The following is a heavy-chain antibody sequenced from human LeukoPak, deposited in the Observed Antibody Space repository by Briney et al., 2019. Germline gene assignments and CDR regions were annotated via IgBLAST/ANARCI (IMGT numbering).Heavy chain of an antibody. CDR2: ISAYNGNT. D-gene: IGHD3-22*01. J-gene: IGHJ6*02. V-gene: IGHV1-18*04. CDR3: ARGGVDSSGYFIYYYYGMDV. Sequence: ASVKLSCKASGYTLASYYMHWVRQAPGHGLEWMGRISAYNGNTNYAQKLQGRVTMTTDTSTSTAYMELSRLRSDDTAVYYCARGGVDSSGYFIYYYYGMDVWGQGTTVTVSS. CDR1: GYTLASYY.